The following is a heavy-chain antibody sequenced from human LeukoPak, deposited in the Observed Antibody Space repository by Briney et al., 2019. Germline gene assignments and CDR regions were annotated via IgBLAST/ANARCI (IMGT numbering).Heavy chain of an antibody. J-gene: IGHJ6*02. CDR1: GYTFTSYD. V-gene: IGHV1-8*01. D-gene: IGHD3-3*01. CDR2: MNPNSGNT. CDR3: ARSSSGITIFGVVNYYYYGMDV. Sequence: GASVKVSCKASGYTFTSYDINWVRQATGQGLEWMGWMNPNSGNTGYAQKFQGRVTMTRNTSISTAYMELSSLGSEDTAVYYCARSSSGITIFGVVNYYYYGMDVWGQGTTVTVSS.